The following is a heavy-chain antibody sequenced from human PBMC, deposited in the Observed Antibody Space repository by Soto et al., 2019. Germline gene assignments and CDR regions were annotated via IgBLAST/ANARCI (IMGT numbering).Heavy chain of an antibody. V-gene: IGHV1-18*01. J-gene: IGHJ5*02. CDR2: ISAYNGNT. CDR3: ARGTLWFGEYKTCGIRCGFDP. CDR1: GYTFTSYG. Sequence: QVQLVQSGAEVKKPGASVKVSCKACGYTFTSYGISWVRQAPGQGLEWMGWISAYNGNTNYAQKLQGRVTMTTDTSTSTAYMERRVRRSDDTAVYSWARGTLWFGEYKTCGIRCGFDPWGQGTLVTVSS. D-gene: IGHD3-10*01.